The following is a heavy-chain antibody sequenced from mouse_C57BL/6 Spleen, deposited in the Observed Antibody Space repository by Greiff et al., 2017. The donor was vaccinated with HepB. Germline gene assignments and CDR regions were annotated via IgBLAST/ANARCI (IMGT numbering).Heavy chain of an antibody. CDR3: ATEGAYYGNYVPFAY. D-gene: IGHD2-10*01. V-gene: IGHV1-64*01. CDR2: IHPNSGST. CDR1: GYTFTSYW. Sequence: QIQLQQPGAELVKPGASVKLSCKASGYTFTSYWMHWVKQRPGQGLEWIGMIHPNSGSTNYNEKFKSKATLTVDKSSSTAYMQLSSLTSEDSAVYYCATEGAYYGNYVPFAYWGQGTLVTVSA. J-gene: IGHJ3*01.